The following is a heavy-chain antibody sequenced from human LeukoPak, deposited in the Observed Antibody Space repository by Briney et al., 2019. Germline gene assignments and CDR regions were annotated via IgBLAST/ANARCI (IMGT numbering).Heavy chain of an antibody. J-gene: IGHJ3*02. CDR1: GGSISSSNW. Sequence: SETLSLTCAVSGGSISSSNWWSWVRQLPGKGLEWIGEIYHSGSTNYNPSLKSRVTISVDKSKNQFSLKLSSVTAADTAVYYCARDYYDSSGYPTDAFDIWGQGTMVTVSS. D-gene: IGHD3-22*01. CDR3: ARDYYDSSGYPTDAFDI. CDR2: IYHSGST. V-gene: IGHV4-4*02.